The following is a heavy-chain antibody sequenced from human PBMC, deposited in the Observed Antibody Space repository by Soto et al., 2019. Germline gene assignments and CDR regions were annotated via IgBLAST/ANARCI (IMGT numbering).Heavy chain of an antibody. J-gene: IGHJ4*02. V-gene: IGHV3-7*01. D-gene: IGHD4-17*01. CDR2: IKQEGNEK. CDR1: GFTFSSHW. Sequence: PGGSLRLSCAASGFTFSSHWMSLVRQAPGKGRGWGANIKQEGNEKYYVDSVKGRFTISRDNAKNSLYLQMNSLRAEDTAVYYCAREYGDYFLDYWGQGTLVTVSS. CDR3: AREYGDYFLDY.